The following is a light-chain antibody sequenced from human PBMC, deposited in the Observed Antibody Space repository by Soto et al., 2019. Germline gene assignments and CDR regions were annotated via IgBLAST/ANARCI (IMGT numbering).Light chain of an antibody. CDR1: HDISNY. V-gene: IGKV1-33*01. Sequence: DIQMTQSPSSLSASVGDRVTITCQASHDISNYLNWYQHKPGKAPKLLIYGASNLETGVPSRFSGSGSGTDFTFTISSLQPEDIVTYYCQYSASRPHFGPGTTVDLK. J-gene: IGKJ3*01. CDR3: QYSASRPH. CDR2: GAS.